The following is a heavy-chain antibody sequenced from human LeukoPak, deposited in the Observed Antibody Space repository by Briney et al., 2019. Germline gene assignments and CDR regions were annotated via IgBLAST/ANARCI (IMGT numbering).Heavy chain of an antibody. D-gene: IGHD1-26*01. J-gene: IGHJ4*02. CDR1: GFTFRNYW. CDR2: IKQDGSET. CDR3: ATSVPLSGTYQSDFDY. V-gene: IGHV3-7*01. Sequence: GGSLRLSCAASGFTFRNYWMSWVRQAPGKGLERVANIKQDGSETYYVDSVKGRFTISRDNPKNSLYLQLNSLRAEDTAVYYCATSVPLSGTYQSDFDYWGQGTLVTVSS.